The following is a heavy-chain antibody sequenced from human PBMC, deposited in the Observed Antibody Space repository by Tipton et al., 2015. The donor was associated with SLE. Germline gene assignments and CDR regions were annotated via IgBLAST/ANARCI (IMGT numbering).Heavy chain of an antibody. CDR1: GFTFSTYG. D-gene: IGHD3-3*01. CDR3: TKGRYFWEDY. Sequence: GSLRLSCAASGFTFSTYGMSWVRQAPGKGLEWVSGISDSGGSTYYADSVKGRFTISRDNSKNTLYLQMNSLRAEDTAVYYCTKGRYFWEDYWGQGTLVTVSS. J-gene: IGHJ4*02. CDR2: ISDSGGST. V-gene: IGHV3-23*01.